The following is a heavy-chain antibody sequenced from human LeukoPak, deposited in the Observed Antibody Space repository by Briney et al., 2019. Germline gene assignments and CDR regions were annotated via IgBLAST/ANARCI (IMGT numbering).Heavy chain of an antibody. J-gene: IGHJ6*03. Sequence: ASVKVSFKASGGTFSSYAISWVRQAPGQGLEWMGGIIPIFGTANYAQKFQGRVTITTDESTSTAYMELSSLRSEDTAVYYCARSSDYDFWSGYYSPPYYYYYMDVWGKGTTVTVSS. CDR3: ARSSDYDFWSGYYSPPYYYYYMDV. CDR1: GGTFSSYA. D-gene: IGHD3-3*01. V-gene: IGHV1-69*05. CDR2: IIPIFGTA.